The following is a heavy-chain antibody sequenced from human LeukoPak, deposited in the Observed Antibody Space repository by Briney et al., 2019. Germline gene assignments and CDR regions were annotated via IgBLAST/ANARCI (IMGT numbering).Heavy chain of an antibody. Sequence: SVKVSCKASGGTFSSYAISWVRQAPGQGLEWMGRIIPIFGTANYAQKFQGRVTITTDESTSTAYMELSSLRSEDTAVYYCARAASSSWTRSYYFDYWGQGTLVTVSS. CDR1: GGTFSSYA. CDR3: ARAASSSWTRSYYFDY. D-gene: IGHD6-13*01. CDR2: IIPIFGTA. V-gene: IGHV1-69*05. J-gene: IGHJ4*02.